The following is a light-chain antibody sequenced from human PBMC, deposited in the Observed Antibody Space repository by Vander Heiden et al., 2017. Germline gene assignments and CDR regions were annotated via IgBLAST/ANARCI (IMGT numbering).Light chain of an antibody. CDR1: KLGDKY. CDR3: QAWDSSTVV. CDR2: QDN. J-gene: IGLJ2*01. Sequence: SYELTQPPSVSVSPGQTASITCSGDKLGDKYACWYQQKPGQSPVLVIYQDNMRHSGIPERFSGSNSGNTATLTISGTQAMDEADYYCQAWDSSTVVFGGGTKLTVL. V-gene: IGLV3-1*01.